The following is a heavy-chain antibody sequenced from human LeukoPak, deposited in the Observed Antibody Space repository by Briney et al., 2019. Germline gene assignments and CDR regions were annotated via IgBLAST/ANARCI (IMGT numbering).Heavy chain of an antibody. Sequence: PGGSLRLSCAASGFTFSSYGMHWFRQAPGKGLVWVAFIRSDGSNKYYADSVKGRFTISRDNSKNTLYLQMNSLRAEDTAVYYCAKGVATPIDYWGQGTLVTVSS. CDR1: GFTFSSYG. CDR2: IRSDGSNK. D-gene: IGHD5-12*01. V-gene: IGHV3-30*02. J-gene: IGHJ4*02. CDR3: AKGVATPIDY.